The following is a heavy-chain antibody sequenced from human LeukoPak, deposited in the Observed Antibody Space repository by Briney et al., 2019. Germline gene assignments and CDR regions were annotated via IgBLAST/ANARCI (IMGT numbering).Heavy chain of an antibody. Sequence: ASVKVSCKASGYTFTSYDINWVRQATGQGLEWMGWMSPNSGNTGYAQKFQGRVTMTRDTSTGTAYLELSSLRSEDSAVYYRVRTPPNWGADFWGQGTLVTVSS. CDR3: VRTPPNWGADF. J-gene: IGHJ4*02. D-gene: IGHD7-27*01. CDR2: MSPNSGNT. CDR1: GYTFTSYD. V-gene: IGHV1-8*01.